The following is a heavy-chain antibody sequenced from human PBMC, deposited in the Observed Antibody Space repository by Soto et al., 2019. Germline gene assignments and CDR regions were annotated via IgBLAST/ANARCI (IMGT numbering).Heavy chain of an antibody. J-gene: IGHJ6*02. Sequence: PSETLSLTCTVSGGSVSSGSYYWSWIRQPPGKGLEGIGYIYYSGSTNYNPSLKSRVTISVDTSKNQFSLKLSSVTAADTAVYYCARTTAGYCSSTSCYYYYGMDVWGQGTTVTVSS. CDR2: IYYSGST. V-gene: IGHV4-61*01. D-gene: IGHD2-2*03. CDR3: ARTTAGYCSSTSCYYYYGMDV. CDR1: GGSVSSGSYY.